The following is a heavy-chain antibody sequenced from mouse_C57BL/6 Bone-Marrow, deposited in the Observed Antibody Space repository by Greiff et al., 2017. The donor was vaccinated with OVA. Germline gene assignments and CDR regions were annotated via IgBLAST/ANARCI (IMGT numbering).Heavy chain of an antibody. CDR1: GYTFTSYG. CDR2: IYPRSGNT. D-gene: IGHD1-1*01. CDR3: ARWRGSWFAY. V-gene: IGHV1-81*01. Sequence: QVQLQQSGAELARPGASVKLSCKASGYTFTSYGISWVKQRTGQGLEWIGEIYPRSGNTYYNEKFKGKATLTADKSSSTAYMELRSLTSEESAVYFCARWRGSWFAYWGQGTLVTVSA. J-gene: IGHJ3*01.